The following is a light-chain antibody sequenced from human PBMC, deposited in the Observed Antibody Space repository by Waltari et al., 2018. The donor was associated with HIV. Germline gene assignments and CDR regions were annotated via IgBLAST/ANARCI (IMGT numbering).Light chain of an antibody. CDR2: GAF. J-gene: IGKJ4*01. CDR1: QDISNS. CDR3: QQYYGVPLT. V-gene: IGKV1-NL1*01. Sequence: DIQMTQSPSSLSESIGDTVTLPCRASQDISNSVSWFQLQPGKAPKLLVHGAFILQRGVPSRFSGSGSGTDYTLTITGLQAEDFATYFCQQYYGVPLTFGGGTRVDI.